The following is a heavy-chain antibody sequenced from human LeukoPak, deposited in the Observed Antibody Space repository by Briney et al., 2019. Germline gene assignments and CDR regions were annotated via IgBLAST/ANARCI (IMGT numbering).Heavy chain of an antibody. Sequence: GGSLRLSCAASGFTFSSYAMHWVRQAPGKGLEWVAVISYDGSNKYYADSVKGRFTISRDNSKNTLYLQMNSPRAEDTAVYYCAREYKYYDILTGYWSLYYYYGMDVWGQGTTVTVSS. D-gene: IGHD3-9*01. CDR3: AREYKYYDILTGYWSLYYYYGMDV. J-gene: IGHJ6*02. CDR2: ISYDGSNK. CDR1: GFTFSSYA. V-gene: IGHV3-30*04.